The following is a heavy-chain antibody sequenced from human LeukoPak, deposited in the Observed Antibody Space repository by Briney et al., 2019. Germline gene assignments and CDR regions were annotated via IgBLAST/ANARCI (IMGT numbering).Heavy chain of an antibody. CDR2: ISFDGSQK. Sequence: GGSLRLSCAASGFTFSNYGMHWVRQAPGKGLEWVALISFDGSQKYYADSVKGRFTISRDNSKSTVYLQMNSLRAEDAAVYYCTKDLTSDFGGDLDPWGQGTLVTVSS. CDR3: TKDLTSDFGGDLDP. V-gene: IGHV3-30*02. J-gene: IGHJ5*02. CDR1: GFTFSNYG. D-gene: IGHD3-10*01.